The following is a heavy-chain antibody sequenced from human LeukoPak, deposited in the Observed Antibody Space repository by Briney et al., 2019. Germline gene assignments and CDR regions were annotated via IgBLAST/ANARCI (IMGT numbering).Heavy chain of an antibody. J-gene: IGHJ4*02. D-gene: IGHD3-16*01. CDR1: GGNFSSYA. Sequence: SVKVSCKASGGNFSSYAISWVRQAPGQGLEWMGGIIPIFGTANYAQKFQGRVTITTDESTSTAYMELSSLRSEDTAVYYCAREREGPLGGPLDYWGQGTLVTVSS. CDR2: IIPIFGTA. V-gene: IGHV1-69*05. CDR3: AREREGPLGGPLDY.